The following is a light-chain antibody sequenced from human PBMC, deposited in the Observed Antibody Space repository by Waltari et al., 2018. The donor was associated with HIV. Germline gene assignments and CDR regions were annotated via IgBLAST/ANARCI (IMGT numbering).Light chain of an antibody. J-gene: IGKJ4*01. CDR3: HQYFSDPFT. V-gene: IGKV1-NL1*01. CDR2: GGY. CDR1: QDIGNS. Sequence: QITQFPSSLSASVGRRVTLTCRATQDIGNSLYWYQQRPGKVPKLLVYGGYVRHRGVAARFTGSGSGTEYSLTISSLQPEDVATYYCHQYFSDPFTFGGGTKVEI.